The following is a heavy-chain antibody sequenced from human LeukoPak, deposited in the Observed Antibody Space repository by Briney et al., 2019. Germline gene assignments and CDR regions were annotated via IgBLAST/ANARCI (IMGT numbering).Heavy chain of an antibody. D-gene: IGHD1-26*01. J-gene: IGHJ3*02. CDR2: ISSSSSYI. V-gene: IGHV3-21*01. CDR1: GFTFSSYS. Sequence: KPGGSLRLSCAASGFTFSSYSMNWVRQAPGKGLEWVSSISSSSSYIYYADSVKGRFTISRDNSKNTLYLQTNSLRAEDTAVYYCAREGVVGATVLGAFDIWGQGTMVTVSS. CDR3: AREGVVGATVLGAFDI.